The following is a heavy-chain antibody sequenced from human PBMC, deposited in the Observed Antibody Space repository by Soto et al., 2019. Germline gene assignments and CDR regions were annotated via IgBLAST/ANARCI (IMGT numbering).Heavy chain of an antibody. CDR1: GYTFTSYA. CDR2: INAGNGNT. J-gene: IGHJ3*02. CDR3: ARERGNGDYTVFDI. V-gene: IGHV1-3*01. D-gene: IGHD4-17*01. Sequence: EASVKVSCKASGYTFTSYAMHWVRQAPGQRLEWMGWINAGNGNTKYSQKFQGRVTITRDTSASTAYMELSSLRSEDTAVYYCARERGNGDYTVFDIWGQGTMVTVSS.